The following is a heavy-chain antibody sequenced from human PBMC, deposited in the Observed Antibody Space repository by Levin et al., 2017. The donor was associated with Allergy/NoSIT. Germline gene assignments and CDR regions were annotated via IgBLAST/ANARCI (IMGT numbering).Heavy chain of an antibody. J-gene: IGHJ4*02. CDR3: AREGGEVYYGSGSYNY. CDR1: GYTFTTYD. D-gene: IGHD3-10*01. CDR2: MNPNSGNT. Sequence: ASVKVSCKASGYTFTTYDINWVRQATGQGLEWMGWMNPNSGNTGYAQKFQGRVTVTWNTSMSTAYMELSSLRSEDTAVYYCAREGGEVYYGSGSYNYWGQGTLVTVSS. V-gene: IGHV1-8*01.